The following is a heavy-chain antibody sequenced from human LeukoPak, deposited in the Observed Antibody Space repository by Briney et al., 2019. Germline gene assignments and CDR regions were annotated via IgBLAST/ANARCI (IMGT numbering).Heavy chain of an antibody. Sequence: GGSLRLSCAASGFPFSSYEMNWVRQAPGKGLEWVSYISSSGNAIYYADSVKGRFTISRDSAKNSLYLQMNSLRAEDTAVYYCVGEDYNILTGPGQGAFDVWGQGTVVTVSS. CDR3: VGEDYNILTGPGQGAFDV. V-gene: IGHV3-48*03. J-gene: IGHJ3*01. D-gene: IGHD3-9*01. CDR1: GFPFSSYE. CDR2: ISSSGNAI.